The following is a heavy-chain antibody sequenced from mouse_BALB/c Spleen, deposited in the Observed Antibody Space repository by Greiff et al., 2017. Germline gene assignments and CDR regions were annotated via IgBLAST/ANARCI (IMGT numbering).Heavy chain of an antibody. Sequence: VQLQQSGAELVRPGTSVKVSCKASGYAFTNYLIEWVKQRPGQGLEWIGVINPGSGGTNYNEKFKGKATLTADKSSSTAYMQLSSLTSDDSAVYFCARSTTVVATGSYFDYWGQGTTLTVSS. D-gene: IGHD1-1*01. V-gene: IGHV1-54*01. CDR2: INPGSGGT. J-gene: IGHJ2*01. CDR3: ARSTTVVATGSYFDY. CDR1: GYAFTNYL.